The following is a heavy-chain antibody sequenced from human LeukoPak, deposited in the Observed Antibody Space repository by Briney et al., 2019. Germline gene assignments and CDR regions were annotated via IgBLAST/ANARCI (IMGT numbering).Heavy chain of an antibody. D-gene: IGHD6-6*01. CDR1: GFTFSSYS. CDR3: ARCPLIAARPDYYYGMDV. Sequence: GGSLRLSCAASGFTFSSYSMNWVRQAPGKGREWVSSISSSSSYIYYADSVKGRFTISRDNAKNSLYLQMNSLRAEDTAVYYCARCPLIAARPDYYYGMDVWGQGTTVTVSS. CDR2: ISSSSSYI. V-gene: IGHV3-21*01. J-gene: IGHJ6*02.